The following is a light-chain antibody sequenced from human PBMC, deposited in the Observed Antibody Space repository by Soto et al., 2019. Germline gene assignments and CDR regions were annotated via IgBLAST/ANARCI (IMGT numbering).Light chain of an antibody. J-gene: IGKJ2*01. V-gene: IGKV3-20*01. Sequence: EIVLTQSPDTLSLSPGERATLSCRASQSVSTNSLAWYQQKPGQAPRLLIYDASSRATGISDRFSGSGSGTDFTLTISRLESEDFAVYYCQQYGRSPYTFGQGTKVDIK. CDR2: DAS. CDR1: QSVSTNS. CDR3: QQYGRSPYT.